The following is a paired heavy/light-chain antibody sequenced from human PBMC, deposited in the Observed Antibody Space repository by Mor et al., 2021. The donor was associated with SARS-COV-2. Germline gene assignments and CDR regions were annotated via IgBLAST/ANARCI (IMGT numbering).Heavy chain of an antibody. Sequence: QVELQQWGAGLLKPSETLSLTCGVYGGSFSAYSWTWIRQSPGKGLEWIGEINHSGSTEYNPSLKSRVTISVIGKSKDQFSLRLRSVTAADTAVYFCAKFLMDYDSNGYYFFGLDVWGQGTTVTVSS. CDR1: GGSFSAYS. D-gene: IGHD3-22*01. CDR3: AKFLMDYDSNGYYFFGLDV. V-gene: IGHV4-34*01. J-gene: IGHJ6*02. CDR2: INHSGST.
Light chain of an antibody. J-gene: IGKJ1*01. CDR3: QQYNNWPRT. CDR1: QTIATT. V-gene: IGKV3-15*01. CDR2: GAS. Sequence: EIVMTQSPATLSVSPGERATLSCRASQTIATTLAWYQQTPGQPPRLLIYGASTRAADTPPRFSGSGSGTEFTLTISSLQSEDFAVYYCQQYNNWPRTFGQGTKVEVK.